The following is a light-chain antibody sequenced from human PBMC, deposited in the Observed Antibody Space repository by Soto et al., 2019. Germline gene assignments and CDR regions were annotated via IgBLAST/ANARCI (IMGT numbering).Light chain of an antibody. CDR3: SSSASSSTLV. V-gene: IGLV2-14*01. Sequence: QSALTQPASVSGSPGQSITISCTGTSSDVGGYNYVSWYQQHPGKAPKLMIYEVSNRPSGVSNRFSGSKSGNTASLTISGLHAEDEADYYCSSSASSSTLVFGGGTQLTVL. CDR1: SSDVGGYNY. CDR2: EVS. J-gene: IGLJ7*01.